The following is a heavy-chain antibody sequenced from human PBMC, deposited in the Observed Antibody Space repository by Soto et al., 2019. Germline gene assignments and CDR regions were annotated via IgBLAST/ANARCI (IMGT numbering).Heavy chain of an antibody. CDR3: AGGRARWSVAAPLEPFDI. D-gene: IGHD2-15*01. V-gene: IGHV1-69*13. Sequence: ASVKVSCKASGGTFSSYAISWVRQAPGQGLEWMGGIIPIFGTANYAQKFQGRVTITADESTSTAYMELSSLRSEDTAVYYCAGGRARWSVAAPLEPFDIWGQGTMVTVSS. J-gene: IGHJ3*02. CDR2: IIPIFGTA. CDR1: GGTFSSYA.